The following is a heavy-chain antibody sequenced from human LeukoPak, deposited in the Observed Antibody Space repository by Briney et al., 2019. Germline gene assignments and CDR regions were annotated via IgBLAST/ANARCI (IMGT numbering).Heavy chain of an antibody. Sequence: ASVKVSCKASGGTFSSYAISWVRQAPGQGLEWMGRMIPILGIANYAQKFQGRVTITADKSTSTAYMELSSLRSEDTAVYYCARDGIHSSSRPQSFDYWGQGTLVTVSS. CDR2: MIPILGIA. CDR3: ARDGIHSSSRPQSFDY. D-gene: IGHD6-13*01. V-gene: IGHV1-69*04. J-gene: IGHJ4*02. CDR1: GGTFSSYA.